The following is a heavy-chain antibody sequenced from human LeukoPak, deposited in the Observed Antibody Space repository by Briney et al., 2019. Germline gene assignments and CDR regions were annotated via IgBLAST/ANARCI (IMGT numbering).Heavy chain of an antibody. V-gene: IGHV4-4*07. D-gene: IGHD1-7*01. J-gene: IGHJ5*02. Sequence: SETLSLTCTVSGGSISSYYWSWIRQPAGKGLEWIGRIYTSGSTNYNPSLKSRVTMSVDTSKNQFSLKLSSVTAADTAVYYCARGINWNYVDNWFDPWGQGTLVTVSS. CDR2: IYTSGST. CDR3: ARGINWNYVDNWFDP. CDR1: GGSISSYY.